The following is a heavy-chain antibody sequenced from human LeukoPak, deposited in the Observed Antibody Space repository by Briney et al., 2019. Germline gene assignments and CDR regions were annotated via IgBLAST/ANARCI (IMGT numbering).Heavy chain of an antibody. CDR2: ISGSGGST. J-gene: IGHJ4*02. CDR1: GFTFSSYP. CDR3: AKSPIAARRGYYFDY. D-gene: IGHD6-6*01. Sequence: GGSLRLSCAASGFTFSSYPMNWVRQAPGKGLEWVSAISGSGGSTYYADSVKGRFTISRDNSKNTLYLQMNSLRAEDTAVYYCAKSPIAARRGYYFDYWGQGTLVTVSS. V-gene: IGHV3-23*01.